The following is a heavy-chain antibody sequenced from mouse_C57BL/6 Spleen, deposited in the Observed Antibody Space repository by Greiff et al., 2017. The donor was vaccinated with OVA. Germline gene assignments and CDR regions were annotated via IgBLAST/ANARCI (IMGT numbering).Heavy chain of an antibody. V-gene: IGHV1-82*01. J-gene: IGHJ3*01. CDR1: GYAFSSSW. CDR2: IYPGDGDT. D-gene: IGHD2-1*01. CDR3: ARSDGNSWFAY. Sequence: VQLQQSGPELVKPGASVKISCKASGYAFSSSWMNWVKQRPGKGLEWIGRIYPGDGDTNYNGKFKGKATLTADKSSSTAYMQLSSLTSEDSAVYFCARSDGNSWFAYWGQGTLVTVSA.